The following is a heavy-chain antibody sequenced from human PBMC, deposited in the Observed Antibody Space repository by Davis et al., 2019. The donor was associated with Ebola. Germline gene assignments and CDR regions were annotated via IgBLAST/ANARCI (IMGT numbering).Heavy chain of an antibody. D-gene: IGHD3-16*02. CDR1: GFTFSSYA. Sequence: GESLKISCAASGFTFSSYAMSWVRQAPGKGLEWVSYISSSGSTIYYADSVKGRFTISRDNAKNSLYLQMNSLRDEDTAVYYCARDYYDYIWGSYRFAFDIWGQGTMVTVSS. CDR3: ARDYYDYIWGSYRFAFDI. V-gene: IGHV3-48*02. J-gene: IGHJ3*02. CDR2: ISSSGSTI.